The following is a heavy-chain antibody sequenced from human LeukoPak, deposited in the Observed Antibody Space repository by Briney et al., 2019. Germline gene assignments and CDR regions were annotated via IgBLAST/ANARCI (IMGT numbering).Heavy chain of an antibody. CDR1: GYTFTGYY. D-gene: IGHD3-16*02. Sequence: GTSMKVSCKASGYTFTGYYMHWVRQAPGQGLEWMGWINPNSGGTNYAQKFQGRVTMTRDTSISTAYMELSRLRSDHTAVYYCARAPTSMITFGGVIVHGHYCFDYWGQGTLVTVSS. J-gene: IGHJ4*02. CDR3: ARAPTSMITFGGVIVHGHYCFDY. V-gene: IGHV1-2*02. CDR2: INPNSGGT.